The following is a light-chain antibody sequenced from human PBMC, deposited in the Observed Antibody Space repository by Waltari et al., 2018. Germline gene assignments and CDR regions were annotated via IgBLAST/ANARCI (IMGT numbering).Light chain of an antibody. Sequence: EIVLTQSPGTASLSPGERVTLSCRASQTVGSSSLAWYQQKPGQAPRLVIYRASRRATGIPYRFSGSESGTDFSLTISRLEPEDFAVYYCQQHGTLPATFGQGTKVEIK. CDR1: QTVGSSS. CDR2: RAS. CDR3: QQHGTLPAT. V-gene: IGKV3-20*01. J-gene: IGKJ1*01.